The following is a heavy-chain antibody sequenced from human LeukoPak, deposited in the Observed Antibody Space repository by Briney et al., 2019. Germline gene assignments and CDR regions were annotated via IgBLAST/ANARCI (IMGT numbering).Heavy chain of an antibody. Sequence: GGSLRLSCAASGFSFSTYAMHWVRQAAGKGLEWVALIWHDASHTFYTDSVKGRFTISRDNSKNTLYLQMNSLRAEDTAVYYCAREGEDIVATIQGGYYYGMDVWGQGTTVTVSS. V-gene: IGHV3-33*01. CDR2: IWHDASHT. CDR3: AREGEDIVATIQGGYYYGMDV. CDR1: GFSFSTYA. D-gene: IGHD5-12*01. J-gene: IGHJ6*02.